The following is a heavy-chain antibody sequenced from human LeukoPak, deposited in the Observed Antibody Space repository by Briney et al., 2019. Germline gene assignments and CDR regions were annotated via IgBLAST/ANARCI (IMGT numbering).Heavy chain of an antibody. Sequence: PGGSLRLSCAASGFTYSNAWMSWVRQAPGKGLEWVGRIKTKTDGGTTDYAAPVKGRFTISRDDSKNTLYLQMNSLKTEDTAVYYCTTVVGWXLYLYYFDYWGQGTLVTVXX. CDR3: TTVVGWXLYLYYFDY. D-gene: IGHD3-3*01. CDR2: IKTKTDGGTT. J-gene: IGHJ4*02. CDR1: GFTYSNAW. V-gene: IGHV3-15*01.